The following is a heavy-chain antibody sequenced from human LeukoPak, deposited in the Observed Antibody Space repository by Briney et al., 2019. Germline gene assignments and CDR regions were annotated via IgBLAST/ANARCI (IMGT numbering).Heavy chain of an antibody. CDR2: IIPIFGTA. V-gene: IGHV1-69*01. D-gene: IGHD3-22*01. CDR1: GGTFSSYA. CDR3: ARDAGPAYDSSGYYYVWFDP. J-gene: IGHJ5*02. Sequence: GSSVKVSCKASGGTFSSYAISWVRQAPGQGLEWMGGIIPIFGTANYAQKFQGRVTITADESTSTAYMELSSLRSEDSAVYYCARDAGPAYDSSGYYYVWFDPWGQGTLVTVSS.